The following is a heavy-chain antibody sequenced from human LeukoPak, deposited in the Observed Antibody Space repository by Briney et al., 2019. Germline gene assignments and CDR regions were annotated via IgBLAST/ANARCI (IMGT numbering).Heavy chain of an antibody. CDR3: ARHGLDGSADY. V-gene: IGHV5-10-1*01. J-gene: IGHJ4*02. D-gene: IGHD3/OR15-3a*01. CDR2: IDPSDSYT. CDR1: GSSFTSYW. Sequence: GASLLISCKGSGSSFTSYWISWVRPLPGKGLEWMGRIDPSDSYTNNSPSFQGHVTISTDKSISTAYLQWSSLKASDTAMYYCARHGLDGSADYWGQGTLVTVSS.